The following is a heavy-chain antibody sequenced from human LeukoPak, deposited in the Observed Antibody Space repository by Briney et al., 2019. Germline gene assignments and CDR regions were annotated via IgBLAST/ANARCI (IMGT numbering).Heavy chain of an antibody. CDR2: IYTSGST. Sequence: SETLSLTCTVSGGSISSYYWSWIRQPPGKGLEWIGYIYTSGSTNYNPSLKSRVTISVDTSKNQFSLKLSSVTAADTAVYYCAARRPRYSSSWYTSGGPNWFDPWGQGTLVTVSS. CDR1: GGSISSYY. CDR3: AARRPRYSSSWYTSGGPNWFDP. V-gene: IGHV4-4*09. D-gene: IGHD6-13*01. J-gene: IGHJ5*02.